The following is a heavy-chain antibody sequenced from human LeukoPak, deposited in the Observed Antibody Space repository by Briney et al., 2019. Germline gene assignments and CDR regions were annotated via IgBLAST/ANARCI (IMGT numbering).Heavy chain of an antibody. CDR2: ISSDGSST. J-gene: IGHJ4*02. CDR3: ARVRSGYYFDY. Sequence: PGGSLRLSCAASGLIVSSNYMSWVRQAPGKGLVWVSRISSDGSSTYYADSVEGRFTISRDNAKNTLYLQMNSLRAEDTAVYYCARVRSGYYFDYWGQGTLVTVSS. CDR1: GLIVSSNY. V-gene: IGHV3-74*01. D-gene: IGHD2-21*01.